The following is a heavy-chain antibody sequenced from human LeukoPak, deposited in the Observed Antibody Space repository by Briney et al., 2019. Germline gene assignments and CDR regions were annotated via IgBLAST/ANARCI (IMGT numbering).Heavy chain of an antibody. CDR1: GFTFSSYA. Sequence: GGSLRLSCAASGFTFSSYAMSWVRQAPGKGLEWVSAISGSGGSTHYADSVKGRFTISRDNSKNTLYLQMNSLRAEDTAVYYCAKVKGGSYLEGYYYYYYMDVWGKGTTVTVSS. V-gene: IGHV3-23*01. CDR3: AKVKGGSYLEGYYYYYYMDV. CDR2: ISGSGGST. D-gene: IGHD1-26*01. J-gene: IGHJ6*03.